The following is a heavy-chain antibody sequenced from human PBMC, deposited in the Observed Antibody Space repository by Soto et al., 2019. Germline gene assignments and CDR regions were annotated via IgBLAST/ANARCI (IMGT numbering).Heavy chain of an antibody. Sequence: SETLSLSCTGSGGTTSSSSYYVGCFRQPPGKGLEWIGSIYYSGSTYYNPSLKSRVTISVDTSKNQFSLKLSSVTAADTAVYYCAKGGSGSYSNAFDIWGQGTMVT. CDR3: AKGGSGSYSNAFDI. CDR2: IYYSGST. D-gene: IGHD3-10*01. V-gene: IGHV4-39*01. J-gene: IGHJ3*02. CDR1: GGTTSSSSYY.